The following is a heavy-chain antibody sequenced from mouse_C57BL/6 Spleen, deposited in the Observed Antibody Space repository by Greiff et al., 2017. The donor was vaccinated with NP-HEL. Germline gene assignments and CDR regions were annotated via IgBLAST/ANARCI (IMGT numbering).Heavy chain of an antibody. V-gene: IGHV1-72*01. CDR3: SRSGSKAFYAKDY. D-gene: IGHD1-3*01. J-gene: IGHJ4*01. Sequence: QVQLQQPGAELVKPGASVKLSCKASGYTFTSYWMHWVKQRPGRGLEWIGRIDPNSGGTKYNEQFKSKATLTVDTPSSPAYMQLSRLTSEDSAVYYGSRSGSKAFYAKDYWGQGTSVTVSS. CDR2: IDPNSGGT. CDR1: GYTFTSYW.